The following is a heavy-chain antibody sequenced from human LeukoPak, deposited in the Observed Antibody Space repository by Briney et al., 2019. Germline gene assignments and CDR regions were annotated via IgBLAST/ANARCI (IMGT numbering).Heavy chain of an antibody. CDR3: AGLKGMDV. CDR2: IGGSGGDT. Sequence: GGSLRLSCAASGFTFSSSVMTWVRQAPGKGLKWVSSIGGSGGDTYYADSVKGRFTISRDNSKNTLHLQMNSLRAEDTAVYYCAGLKGMDVWGQGTTVTVSS. CDR1: GFTFSSSV. V-gene: IGHV3-23*01. J-gene: IGHJ6*02.